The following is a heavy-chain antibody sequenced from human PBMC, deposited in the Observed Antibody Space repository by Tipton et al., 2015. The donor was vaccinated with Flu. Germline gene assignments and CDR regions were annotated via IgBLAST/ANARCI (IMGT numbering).Heavy chain of an antibody. CDR3: ARDDGDYGSGSYHYYYGMDV. D-gene: IGHD3-10*01. Sequence: TLSLTCTVSGDSISSGTHYWSWIRQPAGKGLKWIGRIYTSGSTNYNPSLKTRVTISVDTSKDQFSLKLSSVTAADTAVYYCARDDGDYGSGSYHYYYGMDVWDQGP. CDR1: GDSISSGTHY. V-gene: IGHV4-61*02. CDR2: IYTSGST. J-gene: IGHJ6*02.